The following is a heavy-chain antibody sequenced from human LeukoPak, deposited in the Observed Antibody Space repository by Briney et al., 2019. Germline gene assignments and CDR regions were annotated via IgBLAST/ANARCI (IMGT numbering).Heavy chain of an antibody. D-gene: IGHD6-19*01. CDR1: GASIGSYY. Sequence: PSETLSLTCTVSGASIGSYYWSWIRQSPEKGLEWIGYIYYSGSTNYNPSLRSRVTISVDTSKNQFSLKLSSVTAADTAVYYCARHGQWLGTGWAFDIWGQGTMVTVSS. CDR3: ARHGQWLGTGWAFDI. J-gene: IGHJ3*02. V-gene: IGHV4-59*08. CDR2: IYYSGST.